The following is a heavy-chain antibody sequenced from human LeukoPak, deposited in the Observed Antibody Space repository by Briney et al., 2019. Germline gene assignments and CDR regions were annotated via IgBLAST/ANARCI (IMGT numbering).Heavy chain of an antibody. CDR3: NVATGWYGMDV. V-gene: IGHV4-34*01. D-gene: IGHD5-12*01. CDR1: GGSFSGYY. CDR2: INHSGST. Sequence: SETLSLTCAVYGGSFSGYYWSWIRQPPGKGLEWIGEINHSGSTNYNPSLKSRVTISVDTSKNQFSLKLSSVTAADTAVYYCNVATGWYGMDVWGQGTTVTVSS. J-gene: IGHJ6*02.